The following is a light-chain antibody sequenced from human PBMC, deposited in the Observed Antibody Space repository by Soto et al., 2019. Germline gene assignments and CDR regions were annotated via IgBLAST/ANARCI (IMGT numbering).Light chain of an antibody. CDR1: SSNIGAGYD. CDR2: GNS. Sequence: QSVLTQPPSVSGAPGQRVTISCTASSSNIGAGYDVHWYQQLPGTAPKLLIYGNSNRPSGVPDRFSGSKSGTSASLAITGLQAEDEADYYCQSYDSSLSVVFGGGTKLTVL. V-gene: IGLV1-40*01. J-gene: IGLJ2*01. CDR3: QSYDSSLSVV.